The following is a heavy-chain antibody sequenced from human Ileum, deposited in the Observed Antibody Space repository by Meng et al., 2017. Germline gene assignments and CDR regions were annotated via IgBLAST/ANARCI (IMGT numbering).Heavy chain of an antibody. CDR1: GDSISSRDW. CDR2: ISQESGRT. Sequence: QVRLQESGPGLVKPSGTLSLTCAGSGDSISSRDWWSWVRQPPGKGLEWIGEISQESGRTNYNPSLKSRVTISLDKSKNQFSLNLNSVTAADTAVYYCVRNEGYSLGDWGQGTLVTVSS. CDR3: VRNEGYSLGD. D-gene: IGHD2-21*01. J-gene: IGHJ4*02. V-gene: IGHV4-4*02.